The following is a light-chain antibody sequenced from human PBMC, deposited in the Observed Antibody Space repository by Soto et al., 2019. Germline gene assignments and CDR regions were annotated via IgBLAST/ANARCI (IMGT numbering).Light chain of an antibody. CDR1: QSVSGSY. J-gene: IGKJ4*01. Sequence: PGERATLSCRASQSVSGSYLAWYQQKPGQAPRLLIYDASSRATGIPDRFSGSGSGTDFTLTISRLEPEDFAVYYCQQYSTSPTFGGGTKVDIK. CDR3: QQYSTSPT. V-gene: IGKV3-20*01. CDR2: DAS.